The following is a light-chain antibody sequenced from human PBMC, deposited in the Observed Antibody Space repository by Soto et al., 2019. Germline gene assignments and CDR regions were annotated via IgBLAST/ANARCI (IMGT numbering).Light chain of an antibody. Sequence: EIVLTQSPATLSLSPGARAALSCRSSQSVSSYLAWYQQKPGQAPRLLIYDASKRAKGIPARFSGSGSGTDFTLTVSSLEPEDFAIYFCQQRSNWPSTFGGGTKVEI. J-gene: IGKJ4*01. V-gene: IGKV3-11*01. CDR3: QQRSNWPST. CDR2: DAS. CDR1: QSVSSY.